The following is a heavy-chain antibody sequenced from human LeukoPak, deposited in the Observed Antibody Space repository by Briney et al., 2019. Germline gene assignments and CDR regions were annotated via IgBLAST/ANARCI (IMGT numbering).Heavy chain of an antibody. CDR1: GYSISSGYY. CDR2: INHSGST. V-gene: IGHV4-38-2*01. CDR3: ARGPHYDFWSGPAELDP. D-gene: IGHD3-3*01. J-gene: IGHJ5*02. Sequence: SETLSLTCAVSGYSISSGYYWGWIRQPPGKGLEWIGEINHSGSTNYNPSLKSRVTISVDTSKNQFSLKLSSVTAADTAVYYCARGPHYDFWSGPAELDPWGQGTLVTVSS.